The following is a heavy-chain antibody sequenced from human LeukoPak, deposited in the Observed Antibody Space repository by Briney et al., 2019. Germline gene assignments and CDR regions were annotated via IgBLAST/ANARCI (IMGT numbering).Heavy chain of an antibody. CDR2: ISYDGSNQ. D-gene: IGHD3-10*01. V-gene: IGHV3-30*03. CDR3: ARVLYSSGTFDY. Sequence: GGSLRLSCAASGFTFSSYGMHWVRQAPGMGLEWVAIISYDGSNQYYADSVKGRFTISRDNAKNTLYLQMNSLRAEDTAVYYCARVLYSSGTFDYWGQGTLVTVSS. J-gene: IGHJ4*02. CDR1: GFTFSSYG.